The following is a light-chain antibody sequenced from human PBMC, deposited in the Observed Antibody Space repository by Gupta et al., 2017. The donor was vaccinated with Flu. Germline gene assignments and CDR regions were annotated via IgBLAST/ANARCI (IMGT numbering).Light chain of an antibody. J-gene: IGLJ2*01. Sequence: QSALTQPRSVSGSPGQSVAISCTGTSSDVGAYDYVSWYQQHPGQAPKLIIYDVNKRPSGVSERFTGSKSGNTASLTISGLQPEDEADYHCNSYGATTFVGGGTRLTVL. CDR2: DVN. V-gene: IGLV2-11*01. CDR1: SSDVGAYDY. CDR3: NSYGATTF.